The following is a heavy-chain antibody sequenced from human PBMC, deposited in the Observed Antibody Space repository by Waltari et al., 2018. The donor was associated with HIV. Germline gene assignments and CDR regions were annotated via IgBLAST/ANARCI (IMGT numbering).Heavy chain of an antibody. J-gene: IGHJ3*02. D-gene: IGHD4-4*01. CDR1: GGSINSGTYY. V-gene: IGHV4-61*02. CDR3: ARDHPPHSDYNLGAFDI. CDR2: IYTSGNT. Sequence: QVQLQESGPGLVKPSQTLSLTCTVSGGSINSGTYYWSWIRQPAGKGLEWIGRIYTSGNTNYNPSLKSRVTISVDTSKNHFSLKMRSVTAADTAVYYCARDHPPHSDYNLGAFDIWGQGTIVTVSS.